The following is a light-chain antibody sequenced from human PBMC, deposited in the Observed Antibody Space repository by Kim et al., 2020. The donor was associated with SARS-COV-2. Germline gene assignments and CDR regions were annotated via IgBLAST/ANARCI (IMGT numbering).Light chain of an antibody. CDR2: WAS. J-gene: IGKJ4*01. Sequence: RANSNGKSRQSVLYRADRRKYLAWYQHKPGQTPKLLIYWASTRESGVPDRFSGSGSGTDFTLTISSLQPEDVAVYYCQQQYSAPVTFGGGTKLEI. V-gene: IGKV4-1*01. CDR3: QQQYSAPVT. CDR1: QSVLYRADRRKY.